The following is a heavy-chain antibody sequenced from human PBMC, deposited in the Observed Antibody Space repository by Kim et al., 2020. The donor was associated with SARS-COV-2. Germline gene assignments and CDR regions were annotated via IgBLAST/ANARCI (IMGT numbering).Heavy chain of an antibody. CDR2: IYYSGST. D-gene: IGHD4-17*01. J-gene: IGHJ4*02. V-gene: IGHV4-31*03. CDR3: ASLSPHDYGDYVFDY. CDR1: GGSISSGGYY. Sequence: SETLSLTCTVSGGSISSGGYYWSWIRQHPGKGLEWIGYIYYSGSTYYNPSLKSRVTISVDTSKNQFSLKLSSVTAADTAVYYCASLSPHDYGDYVFDYWGQGTLVTVSS.